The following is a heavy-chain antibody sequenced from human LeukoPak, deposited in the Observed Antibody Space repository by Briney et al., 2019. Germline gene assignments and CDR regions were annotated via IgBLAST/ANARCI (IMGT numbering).Heavy chain of an antibody. J-gene: IGHJ4*02. CDR1: GGSITSSSYY. CDR3: ASLDAKPYIDY. CDR2: IYYSGST. D-gene: IGHD5-24*01. V-gene: IGHV4-39*01. Sequence: PSETLSLTCTVSGGSITSSSYYWGWIRQPPGKGLEWIGSIYYSGSTYYNPSLKSRVTISVDTSKNQFSLKLSSVTAADTAVYYCASLDAKPYIDYWGQGTLVTVSS.